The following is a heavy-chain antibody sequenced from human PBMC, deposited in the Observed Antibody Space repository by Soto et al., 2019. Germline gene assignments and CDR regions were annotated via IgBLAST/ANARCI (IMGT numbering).Heavy chain of an antibody. V-gene: IGHV4-61*01. CDR1: GGSVSSGSYY. Sequence: QVQLQESGPGLVKPSETLSLTCTVSGGSVSSGSYYWSWIRQPPGKGLEWIGYIYYSGNTNYNPSHERRVTLSVDTSKDQFSLKLSSVTAADTAVYYCARGIEGWYQGRYYYGMDVWGQGTTVTVSS. CDR3: ARGIEGWYQGRYYYGMDV. D-gene: IGHD6-19*01. CDR2: IYYSGNT. J-gene: IGHJ6*02.